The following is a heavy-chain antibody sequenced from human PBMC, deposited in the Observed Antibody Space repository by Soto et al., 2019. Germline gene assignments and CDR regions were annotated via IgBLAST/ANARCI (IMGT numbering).Heavy chain of an antibody. Sequence: QVQLVQSGAEVKKPGSSVKVSCKASGGTFSSYAISWVRQAPGQGLEWMGGIIPIFGTAHYAKKFQGRVTITADESTSTAYMELSSLRSEDTAVYYCARMARGVTYYDYGMDVWGQGTTVTVSS. CDR3: ARMARGVTYYDYGMDV. V-gene: IGHV1-69*01. D-gene: IGHD3-10*01. CDR1: GGTFSSYA. J-gene: IGHJ6*02. CDR2: IIPIFGTA.